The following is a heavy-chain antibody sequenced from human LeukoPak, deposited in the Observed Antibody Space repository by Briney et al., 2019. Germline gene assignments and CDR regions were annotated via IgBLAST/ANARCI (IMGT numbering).Heavy chain of an antibody. CDR3: ARCLTITAAALND. V-gene: IGHV1-2*02. Sequence: ASVKVSCKASGYTFINHYIHWVRQAPGQGLEWMGWINPNSGVTNYAEEFQGRVTMTRDTSINTAYMELISLTSDDTAVYYCARCLTITAAALNDWGQGTLVTVSS. CDR1: GYTFINHY. J-gene: IGHJ4*02. D-gene: IGHD6-25*01. CDR2: INPNSGVT.